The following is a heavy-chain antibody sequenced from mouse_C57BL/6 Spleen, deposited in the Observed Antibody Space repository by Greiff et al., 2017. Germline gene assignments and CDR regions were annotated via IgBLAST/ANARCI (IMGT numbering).Heavy chain of an antibody. CDR2: IVPSDSYT. D-gene: IGHD2-10*01. V-gene: IGHV1-69*01. CDR1: GYTFTSYW. CDR3: ARTPYYGNYVDAMDY. Sequence: QVQLQQPGAELVMPGASVKLSCKASGYTFTSYWMHWVKQRPGQGLEWIGEIVPSDSYTNYNQKFKGKSTLTVDKSSSTAYMQLSSLTSEDSAVYYCARTPYYGNYVDAMDYWGQGTSVTVSS. J-gene: IGHJ4*01.